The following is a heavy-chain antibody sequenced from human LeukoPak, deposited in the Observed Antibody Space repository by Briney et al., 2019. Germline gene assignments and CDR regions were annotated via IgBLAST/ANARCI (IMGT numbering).Heavy chain of an antibody. CDR1: GYTFTSYV. J-gene: IGHJ4*02. Sequence: ASVKVSCKASGYTFTSYVMNWVRQAPGQGLEWMGWSNPNSGGTNYAQKFQGRVSMTRDTSISTAYMELSRLRSDDTAGYYCARDSGERGSGSYLIAYWGQGTLVTVSA. V-gene: IGHV1-2*02. D-gene: IGHD3-10*01. CDR2: SNPNSGGT. CDR3: ARDSGERGSGSYLIAY.